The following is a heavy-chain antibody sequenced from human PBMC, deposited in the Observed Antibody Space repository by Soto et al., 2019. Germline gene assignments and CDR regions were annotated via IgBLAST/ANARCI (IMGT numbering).Heavy chain of an antibody. CDR1: GGTFSSYA. V-gene: IGHV1-69*13. CDR3: AGLIGYSYGVDY. J-gene: IGHJ4*02. CDR2: IIPIFGTA. D-gene: IGHD5-18*01. Sequence: GASVKVSCKASGGTFSSYAISWVRQAPGQGLEWMGGIIPIFGTANYAQKFQGRVTITADESTSTAYMELSSLRSEDTAVYYCAGLIGYSYGVDYWGQGTLVTVSS.